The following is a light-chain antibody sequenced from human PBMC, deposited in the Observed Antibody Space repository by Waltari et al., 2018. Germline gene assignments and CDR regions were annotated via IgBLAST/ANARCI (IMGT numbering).Light chain of an antibody. V-gene: IGKV1-39*01. CDR1: ENIAHY. J-gene: IGKJ3*01. Sequence: DIQMTHSPSSLSASVGDRLTLTCRTSENIAHYLHWYQQKPGKVPKLLVSSASTLQRGVPPRFSGSGSGTEFTLTISGLQREDLATYYCQQTYTTPFTFGPGTKVDVK. CDR3: QQTYTTPFT. CDR2: SAS.